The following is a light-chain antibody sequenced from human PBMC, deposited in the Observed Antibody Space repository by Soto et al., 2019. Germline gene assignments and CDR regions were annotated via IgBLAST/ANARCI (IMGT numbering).Light chain of an antibody. CDR1: QGVSSY. CDR3: QQRSNWAIT. V-gene: IGKV3D-11*01. J-gene: IGKJ5*01. CDR2: DAS. Sequence: EIVLTQSPATLSLSPGERATLSCRASQGVSSYLAWYQQKHGQAPSLLIYDASNRATGIPARFSGSGPGTDLTITISSLEPEDFEVYYCQQRSNWAITFGQGTRLEIK.